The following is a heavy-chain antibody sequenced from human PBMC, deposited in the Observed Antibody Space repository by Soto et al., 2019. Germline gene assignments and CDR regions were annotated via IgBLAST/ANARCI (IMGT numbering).Heavy chain of an antibody. Sequence: SETLSLTCTLSGSPISSYYCSWIRQPPGNRLEWIRYVYYSGGTNYNPSLKSPVTIPVDTSKNQFSLKLSSVTASDTAVYYCASFIAAGGNLYYYCGMDVCGKLTTVAV. CDR3: ASFIAAGGNLYYYCGMDV. J-gene: IGHJ6*04. CDR2: VYYSGGT. V-gene: IGHV4-59*01. D-gene: IGHD6-13*01. CDR1: GSPISSYY.